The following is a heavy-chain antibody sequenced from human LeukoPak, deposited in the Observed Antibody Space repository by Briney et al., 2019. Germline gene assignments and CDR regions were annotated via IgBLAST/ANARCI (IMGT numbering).Heavy chain of an antibody. CDR2: ISSSSSYI. CDR1: GFTFSSYS. J-gene: IGHJ4*02. CDR3: ARLYCSGGSCYWWGNSFDGYFDY. D-gene: IGHD2-15*01. V-gene: IGHV3-21*01. Sequence: GGSLRLSCAASGFTFSSYSMNWVRQAPGKGLEWVSFISSSSSYIYYADSVKGRFTISRDNAKNSLYLQMNSLRAEDTAVYYCARLYCSGGSCYWWGNSFDGYFDYWGQGTLVTVSS.